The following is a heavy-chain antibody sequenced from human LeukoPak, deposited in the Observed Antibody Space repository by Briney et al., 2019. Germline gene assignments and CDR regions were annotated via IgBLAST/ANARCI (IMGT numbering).Heavy chain of an antibody. CDR1: GGSISSYY. Sequence: TSETLSLTCTVSGGSISSYYWSWIRQPAGKGLEWIGRIYTSGSTNYNPSLKSRVTMSVDTSKNQFSLKLSSVTAADTAVYYYASEDEYYYDSSGYFAWGQGTLVTVSS. CDR3: ASEDEYYYDSSGYFA. V-gene: IGHV4-4*07. CDR2: IYTSGST. J-gene: IGHJ5*02. D-gene: IGHD3-22*01.